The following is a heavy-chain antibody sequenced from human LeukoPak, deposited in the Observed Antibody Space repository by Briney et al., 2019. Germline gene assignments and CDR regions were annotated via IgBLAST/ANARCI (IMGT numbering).Heavy chain of an antibody. J-gene: IGHJ4*02. CDR3: AKDLTSWNY. D-gene: IGHD2-2*01. Sequence: GGSLRLSCAASGFTFSSYGITWVRQAPGKGLEWVSGISGSGENTYYADSVKGRFTISRDNSKNTLYLQMNSLRAEDTALYYCAKDLTSWNYWGQGTLVTVSS. V-gene: IGHV3-23*01. CDR2: ISGSGENT. CDR1: GFTFSSYG.